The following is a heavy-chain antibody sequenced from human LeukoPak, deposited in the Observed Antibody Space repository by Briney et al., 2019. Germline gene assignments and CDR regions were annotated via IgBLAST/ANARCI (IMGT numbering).Heavy chain of an antibody. J-gene: IGHJ6*02. CDR3: ATWAFYHRLDV. D-gene: IGHD1-14*01. Sequence: GGSLRLSCAASGFTLGAFAMHWVRQAPGKGLEWVSLIDKDGRKTYYADSVKGRFTISRDNSKNSLYLQMTSLRTEDTALYYCATWAFYHRLDVWGQGATVTVSS. V-gene: IGHV3-43*02. CDR1: GFTLGAFA. CDR2: IDKDGRKT.